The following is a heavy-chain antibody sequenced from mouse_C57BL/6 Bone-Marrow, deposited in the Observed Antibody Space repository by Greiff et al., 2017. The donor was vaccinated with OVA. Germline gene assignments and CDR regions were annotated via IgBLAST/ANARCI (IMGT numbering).Heavy chain of an antibody. CDR1: GFTFSDYY. V-gene: IGHV5-12*01. CDR3: ASHARVYDYDSVDY. D-gene: IGHD2-4*01. CDR2: ISNGGGST. Sequence: EVKLVESGGGLVQPGGSLKLSCAASGFTFSDYYMYWVRQTPEKRLEWVAYISNGGGSTYYPDTVKGRFTISRDNAKNTLYLQMSRLKSEDTAMYYCASHARVYDYDSVDYWGQGTTLTVSS. J-gene: IGHJ2*01.